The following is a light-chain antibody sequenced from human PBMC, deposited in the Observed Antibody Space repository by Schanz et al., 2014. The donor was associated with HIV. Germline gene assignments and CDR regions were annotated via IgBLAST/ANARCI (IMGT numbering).Light chain of an antibody. CDR3: CSYAGSSTWV. CDR2: DVS. CDR1: SSDVGGYNY. V-gene: IGLV2-14*01. Sequence: QSALTQPASVSGSPGQSITISCPGTSSDVGGYNYVSWYQQHPGKAPKLMIYDVSNRPSGVSNRFSGSKSGNTASLTISGLQAEDEADYYCCSYAGSSTWVFGGGTKVTVL. J-gene: IGLJ3*02.